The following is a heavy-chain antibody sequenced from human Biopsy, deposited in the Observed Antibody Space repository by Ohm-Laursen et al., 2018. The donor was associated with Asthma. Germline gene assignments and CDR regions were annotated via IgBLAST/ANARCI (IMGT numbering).Heavy chain of an antibody. D-gene: IGHD7-27*01. CDR3: ARDQKSPGDRWFDP. Sequence: ASVNASRKASDYIFPRYYISWVRQAPRQELLRMGRINTNSGGTNYAQKIQCRVTITSDTSISKAYMELSRLRSDDTALYYCARDQKSPGDRWFDPWGQGTLVTVSS. J-gene: IGHJ5*02. CDR2: INTNSGGT. V-gene: IGHV1-2*06. CDR1: DYIFPRYY.